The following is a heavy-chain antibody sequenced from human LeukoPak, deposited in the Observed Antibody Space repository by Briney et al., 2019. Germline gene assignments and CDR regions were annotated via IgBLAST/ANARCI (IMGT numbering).Heavy chain of an antibody. CDR3: AKKGYSNGWRDSYYFDC. Sequence: GGSLRLSCAASGFTFNSYGMHWVRQAPGKGLEWVAFIRSDGSNKYYADSVKGRFTISRDNSKLYLQMNSLRAEDTAVYYCAKKGYSNGWRDSYYFDCWGQGTLVTVSS. D-gene: IGHD6-19*01. CDR2: IRSDGSNK. J-gene: IGHJ4*02. V-gene: IGHV3-30*02. CDR1: GFTFNSYG.